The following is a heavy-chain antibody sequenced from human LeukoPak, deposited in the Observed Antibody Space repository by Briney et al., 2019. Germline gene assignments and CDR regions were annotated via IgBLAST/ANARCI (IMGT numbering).Heavy chain of an antibody. J-gene: IGHJ4*02. CDR1: GFTFSSYS. CDR2: ISSSSSTI. D-gene: IGHD3-22*01. CDR3: ARDYYDSSDYFDY. V-gene: IGHV3-48*01. Sequence: GGSLRLSCAASGFTFSSYSMNWVRQAPGKGLEWVSYISSSSSTIYYADSVKGRFTISRDNAKNSLYLQMNSLRAEDTAVCYCARDYYDSSDYFDYWGQGTLVTVSS.